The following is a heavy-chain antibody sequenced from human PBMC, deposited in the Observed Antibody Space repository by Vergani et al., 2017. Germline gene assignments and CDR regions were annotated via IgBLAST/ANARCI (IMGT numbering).Heavy chain of an antibody. CDR2: ISGSGGST. CDR3: AKDGLGGRIAAGRGDFDY. Sequence: VQLVESGGGVVQPGGSLRLSCAASGFTFSSYAMSWVRQAPGKGLEWVSAISGSGGSTYYADSVKGRFTISRDNSKNTLYLQMNSLRAEDTAVYYCAKDGLGGRIAAGRGDFDYWGQGTLVTVSS. J-gene: IGHJ4*02. D-gene: IGHD6-13*01. CDR1: GFTFSSYA. V-gene: IGHV3-23*04.